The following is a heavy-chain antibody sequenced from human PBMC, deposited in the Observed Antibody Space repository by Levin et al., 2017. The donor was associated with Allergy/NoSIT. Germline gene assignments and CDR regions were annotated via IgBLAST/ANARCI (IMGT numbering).Heavy chain of an antibody. Sequence: SETLSLTYTVSGGSISSSSYYWGWIRQPPGKGLEWIGSIYYSGSTYYNPSLKSRVTISVDTSKNQFSLKLSSVTAADTAVYYCARGGSTYTGYCSSTSLRGVAFDIWGQGTMVTVSS. CDR2: IYYSGST. D-gene: IGHD2-2*01. J-gene: IGHJ3*02. CDR1: GGSISSSSYY. CDR3: ARGGSTYTGYCSSTSLRGVAFDI. V-gene: IGHV4-39*01.